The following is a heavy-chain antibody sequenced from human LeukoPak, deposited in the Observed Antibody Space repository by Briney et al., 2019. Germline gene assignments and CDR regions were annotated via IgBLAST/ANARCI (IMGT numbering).Heavy chain of an antibody. CDR2: IYYSGST. V-gene: IGHV4-30-4*01. CDR3: ARAPGDGYNWGDFDY. Sequence: SEILSLTCTVSGGSISSGDYYWSWIRQPPGKGLEWIGYIYYSGSTYYNPSLKSRVTISVDTSKNQFSLKLSSVTAADTAVYYCARAPGDGYNWGDFDYWGQGTLVTVSS. CDR1: GGSISSGDYY. J-gene: IGHJ4*02. D-gene: IGHD5-24*01.